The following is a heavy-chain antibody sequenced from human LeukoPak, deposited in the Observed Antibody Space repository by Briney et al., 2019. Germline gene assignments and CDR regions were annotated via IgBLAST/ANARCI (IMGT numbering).Heavy chain of an antibody. Sequence: GESLRISCKGSGYSFTSYWISWVRQMPGKGLEWMGRIDPSDSYTNYSPSFQGHVTISADKSISTAYLQWSSLKASDTAMYYCARSAATVVVPAASHWYFDLWGRGTLVTVSS. CDR2: IDPSDSYT. D-gene: IGHD2-2*01. CDR3: ARSAATVVVPAASHWYFDL. J-gene: IGHJ2*01. CDR1: GYSFTSYW. V-gene: IGHV5-10-1*01.